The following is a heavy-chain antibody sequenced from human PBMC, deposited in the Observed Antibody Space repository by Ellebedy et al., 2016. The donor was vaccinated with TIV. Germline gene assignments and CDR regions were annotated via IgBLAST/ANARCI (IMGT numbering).Heavy chain of an antibody. V-gene: IGHV3-13*01. Sequence: GGSLRLXXAASGFTFDDYGMSWVRQAPGKGLEWVSAIGTAGDTYYPGSVKGQFTISRENAKNSLYLQMNSLRAGDTAVYYCVLCSSTSCYEGFDYWGQGTLVTVSS. D-gene: IGHD2-2*01. CDR3: VLCSSTSCYEGFDY. CDR2: IGTAGDT. J-gene: IGHJ4*02. CDR1: GFTFDDYG.